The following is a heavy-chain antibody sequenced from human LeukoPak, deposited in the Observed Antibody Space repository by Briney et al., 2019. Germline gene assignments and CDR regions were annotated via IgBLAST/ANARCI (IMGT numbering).Heavy chain of an antibody. J-gene: IGHJ4*02. CDR3: VYGSGAGNFDY. Sequence: QPGGSLRLSCAASGFTFSSYAMSWVRQAPGKGLEWVSAISGSGGSTYYADSVKGRFTTSRDNSKNTLYLQMNSLRAEDTAVYYCVYGSGAGNFDYWGQGTLVTVSS. CDR2: ISGSGGST. CDR1: GFTFSSYA. V-gene: IGHV3-23*01. D-gene: IGHD3-10*01.